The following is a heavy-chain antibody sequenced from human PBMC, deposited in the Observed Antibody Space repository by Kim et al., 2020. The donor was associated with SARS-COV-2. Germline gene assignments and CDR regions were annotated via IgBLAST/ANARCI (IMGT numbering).Heavy chain of an antibody. CDR3: ARAYTSDRTYGMDV. Sequence: NPSLKSRVTISVDTSKNQFSLKLSSVTAADTAVYYCARAYTSDRTYGMDVWGQGTTVTVSS. V-gene: IGHV4-31*02. D-gene: IGHD2-8*01. J-gene: IGHJ6*02.